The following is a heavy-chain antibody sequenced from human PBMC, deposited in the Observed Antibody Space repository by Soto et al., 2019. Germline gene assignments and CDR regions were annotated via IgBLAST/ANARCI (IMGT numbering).Heavy chain of an antibody. V-gene: IGHV1-69*01. CDR3: ARRLVAAIRQNRYSYGMDD. CDR2: IIPIFGTA. D-gene: IGHD2-15*01. CDR1: GGTFSSYA. Sequence: QVQLVQSGAEVKKPGSSVKVSCKASGGTFSSYAISWVRQAPGQGLEWMGGIIPIFGTANYAQKFQGRVTITADESTSTAYMERSSLRSEDTAVYYCARRLVAAIRQNRYSYGMDDWGQGTTVTVSS. J-gene: IGHJ6*02.